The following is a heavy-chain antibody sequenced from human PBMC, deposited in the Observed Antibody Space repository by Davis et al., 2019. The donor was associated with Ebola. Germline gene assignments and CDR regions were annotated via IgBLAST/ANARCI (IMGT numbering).Heavy chain of an antibody. CDR3: ARARYGGTPGRY. CDR1: GGSISSSNW. CDR2: MYQSGST. J-gene: IGHJ4*02. V-gene: IGHV4-4*02. Sequence: MPSETLSLTCAVSGGSISSSNWWRRVRQPPGKGLEWMGGMYQSGSTHYNPSLKGRGTISVDTSKNQFSLRLSSVTAADTAVYYCARARYGGTPGRYWGQGTLVTVSS. D-gene: IGHD4-23*01.